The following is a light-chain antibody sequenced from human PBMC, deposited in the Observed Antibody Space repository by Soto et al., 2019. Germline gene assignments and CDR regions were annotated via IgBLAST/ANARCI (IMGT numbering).Light chain of an antibody. CDR2: AAS. J-gene: IGKJ3*01. CDR3: QQVNSYPFT. CDR1: QGISSY. V-gene: IGKV1-9*01. Sequence: DIQLTQSPSFLSASVGDRLTITCRASQGISSYIAWYQQKPGKVPKLLIYAASTLPGGVPSRFSGSGSGTEFTLTISSLQPEDFATYYCQQVNSYPFTFGPGTKVDIK.